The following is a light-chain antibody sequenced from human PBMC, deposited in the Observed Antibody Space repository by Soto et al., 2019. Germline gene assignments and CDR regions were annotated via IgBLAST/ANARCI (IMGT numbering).Light chain of an antibody. Sequence: QPVLTQSPSASASLGASVNLTCSLRSGHSRYAIAWHQQRPEKGPRYLMKVHSDGSHNKGDGIPDRFSGSISGSEHYLSISSLQSEDEADYYCQTWGAGLVVFGGGTKLTVL. J-gene: IGLJ2*01. V-gene: IGLV4-69*01. CDR2: VHSDGSH. CDR3: QTWGAGLVV. CDR1: SGHSRYA.